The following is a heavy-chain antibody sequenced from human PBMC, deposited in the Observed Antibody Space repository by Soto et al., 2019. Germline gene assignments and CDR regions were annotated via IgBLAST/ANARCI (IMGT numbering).Heavy chain of an antibody. CDR3: ARRRLRYYDFWSGYYDY. D-gene: IGHD3-3*01. CDR2: IYPGDSDT. CDR1: GYSFTSYW. Sequence: AESLKISCKGSGYSFTSYWIGWVRQMPGKGLEWMGIIYPGDSDTRYSPSFQGQVTISADKSISTAYLQWSSLKASDTAMYYCARRRLRYYDFWSGYYDYWGQGTLVTVSS. J-gene: IGHJ4*02. V-gene: IGHV5-51*01.